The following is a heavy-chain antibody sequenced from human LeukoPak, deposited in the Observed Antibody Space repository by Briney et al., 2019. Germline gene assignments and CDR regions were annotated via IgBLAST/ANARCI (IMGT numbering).Heavy chain of an antibody. V-gene: IGHV4-34*01. CDR2: INHSGST. CDR3: AIQEGYIDY. J-gene: IGHJ4*02. Sequence: PSETLSLTCAVYGGSFSGYYWSWIRQPPGKGLEWIGEINHSGSTNYNPSLKSRVTISVDTSKNQFSLKLSSVTAADTAVYCCAIQEGYIDYWGQGTLVTVSS. CDR1: GGSFSGYY.